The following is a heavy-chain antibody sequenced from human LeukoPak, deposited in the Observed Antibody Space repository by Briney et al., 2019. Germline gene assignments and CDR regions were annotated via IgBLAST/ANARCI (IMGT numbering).Heavy chain of an antibody. Sequence: GGSLRLSCAASGFTVSSSYMNWVRQAPGKGLEWVSLIYSGGTTYYADSVKGRFTISRDNAKNSLYLQMNSLRAEDTALYYCAKGGYGDYWSFDYWGQGTLVTVSS. CDR1: GFTVSSSY. D-gene: IGHD4-17*01. CDR3: AKGGYGDYWSFDY. V-gene: IGHV3-53*05. CDR2: IYSGGTT. J-gene: IGHJ4*02.